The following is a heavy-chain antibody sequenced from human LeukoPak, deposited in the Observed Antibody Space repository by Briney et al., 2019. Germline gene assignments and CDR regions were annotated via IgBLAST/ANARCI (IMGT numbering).Heavy chain of an antibody. CDR1: GYTFTSYG. J-gene: IGHJ4*02. V-gene: IGHV1-18*01. CDR3: ARGRSSWERQHTFDY. Sequence: ASVKVSCKASGYTFTSYGISWVRQAPGQGLEWMGWISAYNGNTNYAQKFQGRVTITRNTSISTAYMELSSLRSEDTAVYYCARGRSSWERQHTFDYWGQGTLVTVSS. CDR2: ISAYNGNT. D-gene: IGHD6-13*01.